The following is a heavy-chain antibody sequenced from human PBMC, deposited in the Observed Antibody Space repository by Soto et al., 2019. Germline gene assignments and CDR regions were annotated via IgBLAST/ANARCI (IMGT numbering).Heavy chain of an antibody. CDR2: IIPIFGTA. D-gene: IGHD5-12*01. CDR3: ASPRGGYRGYAPFDP. J-gene: IGHJ5*02. CDR1: GGTFSSYA. V-gene: IGHV1-69*12. Sequence: QVQLVQSGAEVKKPGSSVKVSCKASGGTFSSYAISWVRQAPGQGLEWMGGIIPIFGTANYAQKFQGRVTITADESTSPADMELSSLRSEDTAVYYCASPRGGYRGYAPFDPWGQGTLVTVSS.